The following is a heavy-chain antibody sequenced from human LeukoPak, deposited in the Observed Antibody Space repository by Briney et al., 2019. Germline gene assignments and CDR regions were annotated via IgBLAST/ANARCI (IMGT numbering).Heavy chain of an antibody. J-gene: IGHJ5*02. CDR1: GYTFTSYD. D-gene: IGHD2-2*01. Sequence: ASVKVSCKASGYTFTSYDINWVRQATGQGLEWMGWMNPNSGNTGYAQKFQGRVTMTRNTSISTAYMELSSLRSEDTAVYYCARGPIYIVVVPAAMSPWFDPWGQGTLVTVSS. CDR2: MNPNSGNT. CDR3: ARGPIYIVVVPAAMSPWFDP. V-gene: IGHV1-8*01.